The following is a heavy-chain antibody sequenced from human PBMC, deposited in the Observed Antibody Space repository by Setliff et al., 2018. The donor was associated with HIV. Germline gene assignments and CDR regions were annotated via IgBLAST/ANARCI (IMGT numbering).Heavy chain of an antibody. J-gene: IGHJ5*02. CDR1: GYTFTGYY. CDR3: ARVRYCSGGSCYGGEYWFDP. D-gene: IGHD2-15*01. CDR2: INPNSGGT. Sequence: GASVKVSCKASGYTFTGYYMHWVRQAPGQGLEWMGWINPNSGGTTYAQKFQGRVTMTRDTSTSTVYMELSSLRSEDTAVYYCARVRYCSGGSCYGGEYWFDPWGQGTLVTVSS. V-gene: IGHV1-2*02.